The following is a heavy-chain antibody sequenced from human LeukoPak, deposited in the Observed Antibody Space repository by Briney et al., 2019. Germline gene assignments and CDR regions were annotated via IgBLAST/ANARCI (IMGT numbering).Heavy chain of an antibody. CDR3: ARDLRIAAAGIFDS. Sequence: GGSLRLSCAASGFNFYNYAMHWVRQAPGKGLEWVAVIWWDSSKKYYADSVKGRLTISRDNSKNTLYLQMNSLRAEDTAVYYCARDLRIAAAGIFDSWGQGTQVTVAS. CDR2: IWWDSSKK. D-gene: IGHD6-13*01. CDR1: GFNFYNYA. V-gene: IGHV3-33*01. J-gene: IGHJ4*02.